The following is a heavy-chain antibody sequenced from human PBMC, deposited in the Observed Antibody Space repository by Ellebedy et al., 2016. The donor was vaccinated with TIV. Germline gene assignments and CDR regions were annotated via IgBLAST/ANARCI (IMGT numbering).Heavy chain of an antibody. CDR2: ISSSSSTI. V-gene: IGHV3-48*02. CDR1: GFTVSSNY. J-gene: IGHJ5*02. Sequence: GESLKISCAASGFTVSSNYMNWVRQAPGKGLEWVSYISSSSSTIYYADSVKGRFTISRDNAKNSLYLQMNSLRDEDTAVYYCARGEPYYGLNWFDPWGQGTLVTVSS. D-gene: IGHD3-10*01. CDR3: ARGEPYYGLNWFDP.